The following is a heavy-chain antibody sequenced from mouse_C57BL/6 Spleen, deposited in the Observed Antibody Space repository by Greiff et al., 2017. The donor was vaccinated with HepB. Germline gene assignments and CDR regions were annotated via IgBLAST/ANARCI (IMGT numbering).Heavy chain of an antibody. V-gene: IGHV10-1*01. Sequence: EVKLMESGGGLVQPKGSLKLSCAASGFSFNTYAMNWVRQAPGKGLEWVARIRSKSNNYATYYADSVKDRFTISRDDSESMLYLQMNNLKTEDTAMYYCVRPVYYSNFLFAYWGQGTLVAVSA. J-gene: IGHJ3*01. CDR1: GFSFNTYA. CDR3: VRPVYYSNFLFAY. D-gene: IGHD2-5*01. CDR2: IRSKSNNYAT.